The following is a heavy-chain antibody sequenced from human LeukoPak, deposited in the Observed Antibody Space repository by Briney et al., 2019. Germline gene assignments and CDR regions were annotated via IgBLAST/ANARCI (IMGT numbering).Heavy chain of an antibody. J-gene: IGHJ6*02. CDR1: GGPISSYY. Sequence: SETLSLTCTVSGGPISSYYWSWIRQPPGKGLEWIGYIYYSGSTNYNPSLKSRVTISVDTSKNQFSLKLSSVTAADTAVYYCARGPYSTVVTRGDYYGMDVWGQGTTVTVSS. V-gene: IGHV4-59*08. CDR2: IYYSGST. CDR3: ARGPYSTVVTRGDYYGMDV. D-gene: IGHD4-23*01.